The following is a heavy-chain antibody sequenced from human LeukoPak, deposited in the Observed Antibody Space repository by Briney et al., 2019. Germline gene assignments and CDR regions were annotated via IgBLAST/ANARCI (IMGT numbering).Heavy chain of an antibody. D-gene: IGHD4-23*01. CDR1: GFTFSSYV. J-gene: IGHJ4*02. CDR3: ARDRFGYGGNSGL. Sequence: GGSLRLSCAASGFTFSSYVMHWVRQAPGKGLEWVSVIYSGGSTYYADSVKGRFTISRDNSKNTLYLQMNSLRAEDTAVYYCARDRFGYGGNSGLWGQGTLVTVSS. V-gene: IGHV3-66*01. CDR2: IYSGGST.